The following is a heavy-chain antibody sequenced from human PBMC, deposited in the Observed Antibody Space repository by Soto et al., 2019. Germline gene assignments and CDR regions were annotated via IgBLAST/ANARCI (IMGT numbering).Heavy chain of an antibody. D-gene: IGHD2-2*01. CDR3: ARAGQLKRERERDY. CDR2: VSAYNGNR. Sequence: AAVEVSSKASCFTVTNYGFTSVRQAPGQCLEWMGWVSAYNGNRNYAQTIQCRVTMTTDTSTSTVYMELRSLRSDHTAVYYCARAGQLKRERERDYWGQGPPVTAS. J-gene: IGHJ4*02. V-gene: IGHV1-18*01. CDR1: CFTVTNYG.